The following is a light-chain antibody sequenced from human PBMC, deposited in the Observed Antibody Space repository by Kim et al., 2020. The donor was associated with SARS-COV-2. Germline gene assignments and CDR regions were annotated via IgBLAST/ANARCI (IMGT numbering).Light chain of an antibody. CDR1: NIGSKS. Sequence: SYELTQPPSVSVAPGKTARITCGGNNIGSKSVHWYQQKPGQAPVLVIYYDSDRPSGIPERFPGSNSGNTATLTISRVEAGDEADYYCQVWDSSSDNYVFGTGTKVTVL. J-gene: IGLJ1*01. CDR2: YDS. CDR3: QVWDSSSDNYV. V-gene: IGLV3-21*04.